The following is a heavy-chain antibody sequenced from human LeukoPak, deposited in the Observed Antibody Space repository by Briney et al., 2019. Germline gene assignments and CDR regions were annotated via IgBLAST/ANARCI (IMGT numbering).Heavy chain of an antibody. CDR1: GFTFSDYY. D-gene: IGHD4-4*01. Sequence: GGSLRLSCAASGFTFSDYYMSWVRQAPGKGLEWVSYISSSGSTIYYADSVKGRFTISRDNAKNSLYLQMNSLRAEDTAVYYCARGTTVTTLGVTGFDPWGQGTLVTVSS. V-gene: IGHV3-11*01. CDR3: ARGTTVTTLGVTGFDP. J-gene: IGHJ5*02. CDR2: ISSSGSTI.